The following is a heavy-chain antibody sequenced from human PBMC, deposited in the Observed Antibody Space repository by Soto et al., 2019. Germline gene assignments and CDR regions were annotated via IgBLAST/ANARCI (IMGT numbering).Heavy chain of an antibody. CDR1: GFTVSSNY. J-gene: IGHJ4*02. V-gene: IGHV3-53*01. CDR2: IYSGGST. CDR3: AREGGYSGFQPKYYFDY. D-gene: IGHD5-12*01. Sequence: GGSLRLSCAASGFTVSSNYMSWVRQAPGKGLEWVSVIYSGGSTYYADSVKGRFTISRDNSKNTLYLQMNSLRAEDTAVYYCAREGGYSGFQPKYYFDYWGQGTLVTVSS.